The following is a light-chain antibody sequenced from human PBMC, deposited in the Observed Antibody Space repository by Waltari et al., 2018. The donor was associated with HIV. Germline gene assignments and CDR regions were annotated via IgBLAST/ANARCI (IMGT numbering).Light chain of an antibody. Sequence: DILMTHSPDSLPVSLGARPTINCRPSRAVFSSSDNRNYLAGSQQNPGQSPKLLIYWASTRQSGVPYRFSASGSGTNFSLTISSLQAEDVAVYYCQQYFSVRPTFGGGTKVEIK. CDR2: WAS. CDR1: RAVFSSSDNRNY. J-gene: IGKJ4*02. CDR3: QQYFSVRPT. V-gene: IGKV4-1*01.